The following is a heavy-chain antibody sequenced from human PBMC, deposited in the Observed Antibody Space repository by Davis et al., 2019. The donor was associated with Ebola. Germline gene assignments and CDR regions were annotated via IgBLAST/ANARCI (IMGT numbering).Heavy chain of an antibody. D-gene: IGHD6-6*01. V-gene: IGHV4-30-2*01. CDR1: GGSISSGGYS. CDR2: IYHSGST. CDR3: ARDLGRRYSSSSPDNY. J-gene: IGHJ4*02. Sequence: SQTLSLTCAVSGGSISSGGYSWSWIRQPPGKGLEWIGYIYHSGSTYYNPSLKSRVTISVDRSKNQFSLKLSSVTAADTAVYYCARDLGRRYSSSSPDNYWGQGTLVTVSS.